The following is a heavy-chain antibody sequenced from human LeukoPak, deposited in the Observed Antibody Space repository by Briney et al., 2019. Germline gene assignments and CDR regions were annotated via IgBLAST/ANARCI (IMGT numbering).Heavy chain of an antibody. V-gene: IGHV3-74*01. Sequence: GGSLRLSCAASVFTFSSYWMHRVRQAPGKGLVWVSRINSDGSSTSYADSVKGRFTISRNNAKNTLYLQMNSLRAEDTAVYYCARGGGSSWYDAFDIWGQGTMVTVSS. CDR2: INSDGSST. J-gene: IGHJ3*02. CDR3: ARGGGSSWYDAFDI. D-gene: IGHD6-13*01. CDR1: VFTFSSYW.